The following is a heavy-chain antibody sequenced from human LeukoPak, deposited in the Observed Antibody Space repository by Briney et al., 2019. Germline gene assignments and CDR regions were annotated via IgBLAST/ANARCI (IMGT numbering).Heavy chain of an antibody. Sequence: SETLSLTCTVSGGSISSGSYYWSWIRQPAGKGLEWIGRIYTSGSTNYNPSLKSRVTISVDTSKNQFSLKLSAVTAADTAVYYCARVLGDGDYYFHYWDQGTLVTVSS. D-gene: IGHD4-17*01. CDR2: IYTSGST. J-gene: IGHJ4*02. CDR1: GGSISSGSYY. CDR3: ARVLGDGDYYFHY. V-gene: IGHV4-61*02.